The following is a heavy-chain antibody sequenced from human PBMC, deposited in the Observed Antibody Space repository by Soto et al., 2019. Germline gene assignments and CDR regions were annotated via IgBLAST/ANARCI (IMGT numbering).Heavy chain of an antibody. J-gene: IGHJ4*02. CDR1: GGTFGSQG. Sequence: SVKVSCKASGGTFGSQGIAWVRQAPGQGLEWMGGFIAMLGTPTYAKKVQGRATISTDESLTSSYLELRSLRSEDTGVYFCARGAMANFDYWGQGTVVTVSS. D-gene: IGHD5-18*01. CDR3: ARGAMANFDY. V-gene: IGHV1-69*05. CDR2: FIAMLGTP.